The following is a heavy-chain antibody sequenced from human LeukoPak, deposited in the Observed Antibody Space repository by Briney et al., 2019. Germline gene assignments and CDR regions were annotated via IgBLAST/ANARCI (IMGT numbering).Heavy chain of an antibody. Sequence: SETLSLTCTVSGGSISSYYWSWIRQPAGKGLEWIGRIYTSGSTNYNPSLKSRVTISVDTSKNQFSLKLSSVTAADTAVYYCARVVSRSSSWIDAFDIWGQGTMVTVSS. D-gene: IGHD6-13*01. CDR1: GGSISSYY. J-gene: IGHJ3*02. V-gene: IGHV4-4*07. CDR3: ARVVSRSSSWIDAFDI. CDR2: IYTSGST.